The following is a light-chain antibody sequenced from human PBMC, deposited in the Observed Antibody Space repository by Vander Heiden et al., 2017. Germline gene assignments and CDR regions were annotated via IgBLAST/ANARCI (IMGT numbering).Light chain of an antibody. J-gene: IGKJ1*01. CDR2: WAS. CDR3: QQYYSTP. CDR1: QSLLYSSNNKNY. Sequence: IVMTQSPDSLAVSLGERATINCKSSQSLLYSSNNKNYLAWYQQKPGQPPKLLIYWASTRESGVPDRFSGSGSGTDFTLTISSLQAEDVAVYYCQQYYSTPFGQGTKVEIK. V-gene: IGKV4-1*01.